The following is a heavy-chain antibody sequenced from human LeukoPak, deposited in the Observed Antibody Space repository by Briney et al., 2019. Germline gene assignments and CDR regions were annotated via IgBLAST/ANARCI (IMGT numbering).Heavy chain of an antibody. CDR3: ARGYCSSINCYAFDI. J-gene: IGHJ3*02. D-gene: IGHD2-2*01. CDR2: ISGSGGST. CDR1: GFTFSSYA. V-gene: IGHV3-23*01. Sequence: GGSLRLSCAASGFTFSSYAMSWVRQAPGKGLEWVSTISGSGGSTYYADSVKGRFTISRDNSKNTLSLQMNSLRADDTAVYYCARGYCSSINCYAFDIWGQRTMVTVSS.